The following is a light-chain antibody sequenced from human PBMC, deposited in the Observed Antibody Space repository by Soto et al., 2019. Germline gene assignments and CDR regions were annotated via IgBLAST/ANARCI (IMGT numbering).Light chain of an antibody. Sequence: QSVLTQPASGSGSPGRWITISCTGTSSDVGSYNLVSWYQQHPGKAPKLMICEVSKRPSGVSNRFSGSKSGNTASLTISGLQAEDEADYYCCSYAGSSTVFGTGTKVTVL. J-gene: IGLJ1*01. V-gene: IGLV2-23*02. CDR1: SSDVGSYNL. CDR3: CSYAGSSTV. CDR2: EVS.